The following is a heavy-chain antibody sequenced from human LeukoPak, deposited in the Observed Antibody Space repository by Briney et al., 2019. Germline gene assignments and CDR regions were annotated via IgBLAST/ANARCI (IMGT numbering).Heavy chain of an antibody. J-gene: IGHJ3*02. CDR1: GGSISSYY. Sequence: SETLSLTCTVSGGSISSYYWSWIRQPPGKGLEWIGYIYYSGSTNYNPSLKSRVTISVDTSKNQFSLKLSSVTAADTAVYYCASSPNYYDNSGYRGFAFDIWGQGTMVTVSS. CDR2: IYYSGST. V-gene: IGHV4-59*01. D-gene: IGHD3-22*01. CDR3: ASSPNYYDNSGYRGFAFDI.